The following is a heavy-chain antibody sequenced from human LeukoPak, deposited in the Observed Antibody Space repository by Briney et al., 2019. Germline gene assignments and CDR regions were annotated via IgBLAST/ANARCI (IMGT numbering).Heavy chain of an antibody. CDR2: IYSGGST. CDR3: ARGVVVTLGTYYFDY. Sequence: GGSLRLSCAASGFTVSSNYISWVRQAPGKGLEWVSVIYSGGSTYYADSVKGRFTISRDNSKNTLYLQMNSLRVGDTAVYYCARGVVVTLGTYYFDYWGQGTLVTVSS. V-gene: IGHV3-53*01. D-gene: IGHD2-21*02. CDR1: GFTVSSNY. J-gene: IGHJ4*02.